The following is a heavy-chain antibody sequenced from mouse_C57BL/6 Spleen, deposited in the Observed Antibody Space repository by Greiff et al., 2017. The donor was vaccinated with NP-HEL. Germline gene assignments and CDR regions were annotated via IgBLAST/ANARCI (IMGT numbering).Heavy chain of an antibody. J-gene: IGHJ4*01. CDR1: GYAFSSSW. CDR3: ARPFTTVVATDAMDY. V-gene: IGHV1-82*01. CDR2: IYPGDGDT. Sequence: QVQLKQSGPELVKPGASVKISCKASGYAFSSSWMNWVKQRPGKGLEWIGRIYPGDGDTNYNGKFKGKATLTADKSSSTAYMQLSSLTSEDSAVYFCARPFTTVVATDAMDYWGQGTSVTVSS. D-gene: IGHD1-1*01.